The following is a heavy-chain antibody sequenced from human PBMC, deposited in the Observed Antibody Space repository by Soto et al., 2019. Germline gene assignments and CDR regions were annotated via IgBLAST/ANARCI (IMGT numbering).Heavy chain of an antibody. CDR3: VQDRGPFGDGRERGDY. Sequence: QVHLVESGGGVVQPGGSLRLSCAASGFIFSSCGMHWVHQAPGKGLEWVAVISYDGINKYYGDSVKGRFAISRDNSKNTLYLQMNSLSADDTAVYYCVQDRGPFGDGRERGDYWGQGTLVAVSS. CDR1: GFIFSSCG. D-gene: IGHD3-16*01. CDR2: ISYDGINK. V-gene: IGHV3-30*18. J-gene: IGHJ4*02.